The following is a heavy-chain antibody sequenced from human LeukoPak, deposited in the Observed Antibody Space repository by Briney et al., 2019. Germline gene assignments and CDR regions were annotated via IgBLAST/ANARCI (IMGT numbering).Heavy chain of an antibody. CDR1: GYTFTSYA. J-gene: IGHJ5*02. CDR2: INPNTGNP. D-gene: IGHD6-13*01. Sequence: ASVKVSCKASGYTFTSYAMNWVRQAPGQGLEWMGWINPNTGNPTYAQGFTGRFVFSLDTSVSTAYLQISSLKAEDTAVYYCTRVLSSRYNNNWFDPWGQGTLVTVSS. CDR3: TRVLSSRYNNNWFDP. V-gene: IGHV7-4-1*02.